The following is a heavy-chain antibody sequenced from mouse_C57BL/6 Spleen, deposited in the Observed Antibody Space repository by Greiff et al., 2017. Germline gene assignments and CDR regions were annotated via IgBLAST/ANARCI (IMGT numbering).Heavy chain of an antibody. J-gene: IGHJ2*01. V-gene: IGHV1-64*01. CDR1: GYTFTSYW. Sequence: QVQLQQPGAELVKPGASVKLSCKASGYTFTSYWMHWVKQRPGQGLEWIGMIHPNSGSTNYNEKFKSKATLTVDTSSSTAYMQLSSLTSEDSAVYYCARAAAQATYYFDYWGQGTTLTVSS. D-gene: IGHD3-2*02. CDR2: IHPNSGST. CDR3: ARAAAQATYYFDY.